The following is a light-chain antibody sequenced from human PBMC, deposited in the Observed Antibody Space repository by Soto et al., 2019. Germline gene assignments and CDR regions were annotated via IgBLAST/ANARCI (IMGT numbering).Light chain of an antibody. Sequence: DIQLTQSPSSLSASLGDRATITCRANQAIGGYLAWFQQQPGKVPTLLIYAASALQSGVPSRFSGSGSGTDFTLTISSLQPEDIATYYWQKYNSAPLTFGGGTKVEI. CDR1: QAIGGY. V-gene: IGKV1-27*01. CDR3: QKYNSAPLT. J-gene: IGKJ4*01. CDR2: AAS.